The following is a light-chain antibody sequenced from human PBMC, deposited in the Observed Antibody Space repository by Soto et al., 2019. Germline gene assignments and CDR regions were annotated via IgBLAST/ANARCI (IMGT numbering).Light chain of an antibody. CDR2: DAS. V-gene: IGKV3-11*01. CDR1: QSVRSY. CDR3: QQRSDWPST. Sequence: EIVLTQSPATLSLSPGERATLSCRASQSVRSYLAWYQQKPGQAPRLLIYDASNRATGIPARFSGSGSGTDFILTISSLEPDDFAVYYCQQRSDWPSTVGGGTKVQIK. J-gene: IGKJ4*01.